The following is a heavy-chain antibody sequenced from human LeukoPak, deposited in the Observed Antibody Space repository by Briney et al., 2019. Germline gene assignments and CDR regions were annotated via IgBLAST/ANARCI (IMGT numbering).Heavy chain of an antibody. CDR3: ARDMGPDYGMDV. J-gene: IGHJ6*02. Sequence: GGSLRLSCAASGFTFSSYEMNWVRQAPGKGLEWVSYISSSGSTIYYADSVKGRFTISRGNAKNSLYLQMNSLRAEDTAVYYCARDMGPDYGMDVWGQGTTVTVSS. V-gene: IGHV3-48*03. CDR2: ISSSGSTI. D-gene: IGHD3-10*01. CDR1: GFTFSSYE.